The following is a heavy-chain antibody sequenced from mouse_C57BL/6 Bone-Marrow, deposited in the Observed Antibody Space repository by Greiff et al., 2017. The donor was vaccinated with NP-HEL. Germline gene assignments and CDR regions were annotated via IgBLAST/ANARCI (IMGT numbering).Heavy chain of an antibody. CDR2: ISSGGSYT. J-gene: IGHJ1*03. CDR1: GFTFSSYG. CDR3: APYWYFDV. Sequence: EVQLVESGGDLVKPGGSLKLSCAASGFTFSSYGMSWVRQTPDKRLEWVATISSGGSYTYYPDSVKGRFTISRHNAKNTLYLQMSSLKSEDTALYYCAPYWYFDVWGTGTTVTVSA. V-gene: IGHV5-6*01.